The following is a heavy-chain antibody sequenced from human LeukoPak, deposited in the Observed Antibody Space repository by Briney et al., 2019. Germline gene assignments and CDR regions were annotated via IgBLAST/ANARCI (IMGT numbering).Heavy chain of an antibody. D-gene: IGHD2-2*01. Sequence: GGSLRLSCAASGLTFSSYAMSWVRQAPGKGLEWVSAISGSGGSTYYADSVKGRFTISRDNSKNTLYLQMNSLRAEDTAVYYCAKQHCSSTSCYQGRNYFDYWGQGTLVTVSS. CDR1: GLTFSSYA. J-gene: IGHJ4*02. V-gene: IGHV3-23*01. CDR3: AKQHCSSTSCYQGRNYFDY. CDR2: ISGSGGST.